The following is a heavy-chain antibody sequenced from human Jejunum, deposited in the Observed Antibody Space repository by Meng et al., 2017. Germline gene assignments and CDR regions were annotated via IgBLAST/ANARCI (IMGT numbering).Heavy chain of an antibody. Sequence: RLPVQVAEPGPVRPPTTPSLTFSFSASSIISSHFSLDWIRQAPGKGLEWIGSFHSGGSSSYNPYLKSRVTISMDTSNNQFSLRMNSVPAADTAVYYCMRHERSGRYSTNWFDPWGQGTLVTVSS. CDR2: FHSGGSS. J-gene: IGHJ5*02. CDR3: MRHERSGRYSTNWFDP. D-gene: IGHD3-10*01. V-gene: IGHV4-39*06. CDR1: ASSIISSHFS.